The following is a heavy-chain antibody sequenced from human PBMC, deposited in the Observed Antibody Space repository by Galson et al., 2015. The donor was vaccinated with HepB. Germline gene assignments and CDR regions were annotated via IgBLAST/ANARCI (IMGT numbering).Heavy chain of an antibody. V-gene: IGHV3-74*01. D-gene: IGHD6-6*01. CDR2: SNSNGTST. CDR3: ARGRSGATRPDYFDY. Sequence: SLRLSCAVSGFTFSSYWMHWVRQAPGKGLVWVSRSNSNGTSTTYADSVKGRFTISRDNAKNTLYLQMNSLRAEDTAVYYCARGRSGATRPDYFDYWGQGTLVTVSS. J-gene: IGHJ4*02. CDR1: GFTFSSYW.